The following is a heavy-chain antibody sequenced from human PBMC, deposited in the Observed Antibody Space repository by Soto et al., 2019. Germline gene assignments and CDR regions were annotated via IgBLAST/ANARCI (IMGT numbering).Heavy chain of an antibody. Sequence: GASVKVSCKASGRTFSSYTISWVRQAPGQGLKWMGRIIPILGIANYAQKFQGRVTITADKSTSTAYMELSSLRSEDTAVYYCARDDRHYYYDSSGRDAFDIWGQGTMVTVSS. CDR2: IIPILGIA. J-gene: IGHJ3*02. CDR1: GRTFSSYT. CDR3: ARDDRHYYYDSSGRDAFDI. D-gene: IGHD3-22*01. V-gene: IGHV1-69*04.